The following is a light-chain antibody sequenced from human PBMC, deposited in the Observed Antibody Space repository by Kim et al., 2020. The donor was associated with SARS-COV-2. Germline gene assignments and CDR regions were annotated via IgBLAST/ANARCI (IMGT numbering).Light chain of an antibody. CDR3: LQHSTYPIT. Sequence: ATVEDSVTITCRASQDISNDLGWYQQNPGRAPKRLIYGASSLQSGVPSRFSGSGSGTEFTLTISSVQPEDFATYFCLQHSTYPITFGQGTRLEIK. CDR2: GAS. V-gene: IGKV1-17*01. CDR1: QDISND. J-gene: IGKJ5*01.